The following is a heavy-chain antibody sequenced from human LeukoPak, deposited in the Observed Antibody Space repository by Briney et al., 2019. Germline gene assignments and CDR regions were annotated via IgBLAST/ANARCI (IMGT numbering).Heavy chain of an antibody. J-gene: IGHJ5*02. CDR1: EFTFSTYW. CDR3: AAVGNSSPYH. V-gene: IGHV3-7*01. D-gene: IGHD4-11*01. Sequence: GGSLRLSCAASEFTFSTYWMSWVRQAPGKGLEWVANIKQDGSEKYYVDSVRGRFTISRDNAKNSLYLQMNNLRAEDTAVYYGAAVGNSSPYHWGQGTLVTVSS. CDR2: IKQDGSEK.